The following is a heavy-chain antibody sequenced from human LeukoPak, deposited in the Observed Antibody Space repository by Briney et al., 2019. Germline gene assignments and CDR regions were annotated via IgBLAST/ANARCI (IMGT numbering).Heavy chain of an antibody. J-gene: IGHJ6*03. Sequence: GGSLRLSCAASGFTFSSYSMNWVRQAPGKGLEWVSSISSSSSYIYYADSVKGRFTISRDNAKSSLYLQMNSLRAEDTAVYYCARDPGYCSGGSCQYYYYYYMDVWGKGTTVTVSS. CDR3: ARDPGYCSGGSCQYYYYYYMDV. V-gene: IGHV3-21*01. D-gene: IGHD2-15*01. CDR2: ISSSSSYI. CDR1: GFTFSSYS.